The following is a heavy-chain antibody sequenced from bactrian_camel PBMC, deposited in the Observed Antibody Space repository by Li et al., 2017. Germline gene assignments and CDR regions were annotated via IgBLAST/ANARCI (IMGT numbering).Heavy chain of an antibody. J-gene: IGHJ4*01. CDR2: ISYGGFWR. D-gene: IGHD6*01. CDR1: GFTFSAYA. V-gene: IGHV3S42*01. CDR3: AASRRQGWYASLTASDYNY. Sequence: QLVESGGGLVQPGGSLTLSCATSGFTFSAYAMKWLRQAPGKGLEWVSSISYGGFWRNYVDSVKGRFTISRDNAKNTLYLQMNSLNPEDTAMYYCAASRRQGWYASLTASDYNYWGQGTQVTVS.